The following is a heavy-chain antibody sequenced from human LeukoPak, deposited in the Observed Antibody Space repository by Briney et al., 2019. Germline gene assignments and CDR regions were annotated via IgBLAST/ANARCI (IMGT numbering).Heavy chain of an antibody. CDR2: TNPNSGNT. CDR3: ARGAAAGLYYYYYYGMDV. D-gene: IGHD6-13*01. Sequence: ASVKVSCKASGYTFTSYDINWVRQATGQGLEWMGWTNPNSGNTGYAQKFQGRVTMTRNTSISTAYMELSSLRSEDTAVYYCARGAAAGLYYYYYYGMDVWGQGTTVTVSS. J-gene: IGHJ6*02. V-gene: IGHV1-8*01. CDR1: GYTFTSYD.